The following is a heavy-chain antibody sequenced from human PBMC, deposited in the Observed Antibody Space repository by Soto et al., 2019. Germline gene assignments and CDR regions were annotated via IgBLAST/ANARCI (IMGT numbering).Heavy chain of an antibody. CDR3: AGHGGYSY. V-gene: IGHV3-23*01. D-gene: IGHD4-17*01. Sequence: PGWSLRLSFAATGFTLRTNGMSWVRQAPGKGLEWVSSFSGSGDDTWYADSLKGRFTISRDNSKNTVYLQMNSLRAEDTALYYCAGHGGYSYLGQGTLVTVSS. CDR1: GFTLRTNG. J-gene: IGHJ4*02. CDR2: FSGSGDDT.